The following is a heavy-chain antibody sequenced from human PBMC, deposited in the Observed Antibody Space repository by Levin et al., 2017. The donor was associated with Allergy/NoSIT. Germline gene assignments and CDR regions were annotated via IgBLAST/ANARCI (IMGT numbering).Heavy chain of an antibody. CDR2: ISGSGGST. D-gene: IGHD3-10*01. V-gene: IGHV3-23*01. J-gene: IGHJ4*02. CDR3: AKASYYYGSGSYPKYYFDY. Sequence: PGGSLRLSCAASGFTFSSYAMSWVRQAPGKGLEWVSAISGSGGSTYYADSVKGRFTISRDNSKNTLYLQMNSLRAEDTAVYYCAKASYYYGSGSYPKYYFDYWGQGTLVTVSS. CDR1: GFTFSSYA.